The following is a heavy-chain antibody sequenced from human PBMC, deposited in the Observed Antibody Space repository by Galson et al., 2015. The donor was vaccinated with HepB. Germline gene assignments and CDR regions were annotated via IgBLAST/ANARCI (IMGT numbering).Heavy chain of an antibody. Sequence: SVKVSCKASGYTFTSYAMHWVRQAPGQRLEWMGWTNAGNGNTKYSQKFQGRVTITRDTSASTAYMELSSLRSEDTAVYYCARGPYYDFWSGYYIDYFDYWGQGTLVTVSS. CDR3: ARGPYYDFWSGYYIDYFDY. D-gene: IGHD3-3*01. V-gene: IGHV1-3*01. CDR1: GYTFTSYA. CDR2: TNAGNGNT. J-gene: IGHJ4*02.